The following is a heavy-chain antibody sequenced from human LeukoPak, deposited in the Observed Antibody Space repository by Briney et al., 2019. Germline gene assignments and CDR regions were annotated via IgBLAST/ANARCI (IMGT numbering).Heavy chain of an antibody. CDR2: IFYSGRT. CDR1: ADSISSGSHY. D-gene: IGHD2-21*01. J-gene: IGHJ5*01. CDR3: ARQVAVVEPTDSYWFDS. V-gene: IGHV4-39*07. Sequence: SETLSLTCTVAADSISSGSHYWGWIGLPPGNGLEWIGSIFYSGRTYYTPSLKSRVTMSLDTSKNQFSLRLTSVTAADTAIYYCARQVAVVEPTDSYWFDSWGQGTLVNVSS.